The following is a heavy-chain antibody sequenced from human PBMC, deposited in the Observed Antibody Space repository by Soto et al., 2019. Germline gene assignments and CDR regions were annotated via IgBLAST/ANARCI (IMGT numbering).Heavy chain of an antibody. D-gene: IGHD2-15*01. V-gene: IGHV1-69*06. CDR1: GGNFNNYT. Sequence: VQLVQSGAEVKKPGSSVKVSCEASGGNFNNYTISWVRQAPGHGLEWMGGFIPLFFTASYSQTFQARVTITADRSTSSVYMELSSLRYEDTGVYYCQLRSVHFDDGGFPSFYYGLDVWGQGTTVTVS. CDR2: FIPLFFTA. CDR3: QLRSVHFDDGGFPSFYYGLDV. J-gene: IGHJ6*02.